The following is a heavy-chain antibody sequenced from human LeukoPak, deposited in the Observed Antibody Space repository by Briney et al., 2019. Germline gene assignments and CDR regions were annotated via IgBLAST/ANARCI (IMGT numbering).Heavy chain of an antibody. CDR1: GFTFSSYW. CDR2: IKQDGSEK. D-gene: IGHD3-22*01. CDR3: ARVGYDSSGIYFDY. Sequence: GGSLRLSCAASGFTFSSYWMSWVRQAPGKGLEWVANIKQDGSEKYYVDSAEGRFTISRDNAKNSLYLQMNSLRAEDTAVYYCARVGYDSSGIYFDYWGQGTLVTVSS. V-gene: IGHV3-7*01. J-gene: IGHJ4*02.